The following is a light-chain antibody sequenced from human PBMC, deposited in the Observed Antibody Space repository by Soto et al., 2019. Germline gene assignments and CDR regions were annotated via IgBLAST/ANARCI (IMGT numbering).Light chain of an antibody. CDR2: AAS. CDR3: QQSYSAPVT. CDR1: QYISKY. Sequence: DIEMTQSPSSLSASVGDRVTITCRASQYISKYLNWYQQKPGKAPKLLISAASSLQSGVPSSFSGSGFGTDFTLTISSLQPEDFATYHCQQSYSAPVTFGQGTKVDIK. V-gene: IGKV1-39*01. J-gene: IGKJ1*01.